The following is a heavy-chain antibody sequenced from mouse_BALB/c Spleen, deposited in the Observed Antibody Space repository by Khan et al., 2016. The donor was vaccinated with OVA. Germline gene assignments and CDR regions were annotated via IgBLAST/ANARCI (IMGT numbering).Heavy chain of an antibody. Sequence: QVQLQQSGAELARPGASVKLSCKASGYTFTDYYINWVKQRTGQGLEWIGEISPGSGDTYYNERFKGKATLTADKSSSTAYLQPSSLTSEAPAVYVWARRNYFGYTFAYWGQGTLVTVSA. CDR3: ARRNYFGYTFAY. D-gene: IGHD1-2*01. J-gene: IGHJ3*01. V-gene: IGHV1-77*01. CDR1: GYTFTDYY. CDR2: ISPGSGDT.